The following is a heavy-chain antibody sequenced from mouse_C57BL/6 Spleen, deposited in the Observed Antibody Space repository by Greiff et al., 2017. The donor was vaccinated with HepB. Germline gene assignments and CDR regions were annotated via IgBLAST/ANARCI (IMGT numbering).Heavy chain of an antibody. CDR1: GYTFTSYW. J-gene: IGHJ1*03. Sequence: QVHVKQPGAELVKPGASVKMSCKASGYTFTSYWITWVKQRPGQGLEWIGDIYPGSGSTNYNEKFKSKATLTVDTSSSTAYMQLSSLTSEDSAVYYCARLSNYYSDVWGTGTTVTVSS. V-gene: IGHV1-55*01. D-gene: IGHD2-5*01. CDR3: ARLSNYYSDV. CDR2: IYPGSGST.